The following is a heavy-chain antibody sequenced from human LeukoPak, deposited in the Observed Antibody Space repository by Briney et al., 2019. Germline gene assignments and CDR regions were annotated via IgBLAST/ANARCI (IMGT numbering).Heavy chain of an antibody. D-gene: IGHD3-3*01. V-gene: IGHV4-39*07. CDR3: AASTIFGVVIPDY. J-gene: IGHJ4*02. CDR1: GGSIRSSYYY. CDR2: IYDSGST. Sequence: SETLSLTCTVSGGSIRSSYYYWGWIRQPPGKGLEWIGSIYDSGSTYYNPSLKSRVTISVDTSKNQFSLKLSSVTAADTAVYYCAASTIFGVVIPDYWGQGTLVTVSS.